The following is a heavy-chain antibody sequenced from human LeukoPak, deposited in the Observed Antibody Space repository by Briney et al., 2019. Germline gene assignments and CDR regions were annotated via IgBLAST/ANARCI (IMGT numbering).Heavy chain of an antibody. CDR2: IKQDGSEK. D-gene: IGHD6-13*01. CDR3: ARDGSGTAAAGSVRSDY. CDR1: GFTFNSSW. J-gene: IGHJ4*02. V-gene: IGHV3-7*04. Sequence: GGSLRLSGAASGFTFNSSWMCWVRQAPGKGLEWVANIKQDGSEKYYVDSVKGRFTISRDHDKNSLYLQMNSLRAEDTAVYYCARDGSGTAAAGSVRSDYWGQGTLVTVSS.